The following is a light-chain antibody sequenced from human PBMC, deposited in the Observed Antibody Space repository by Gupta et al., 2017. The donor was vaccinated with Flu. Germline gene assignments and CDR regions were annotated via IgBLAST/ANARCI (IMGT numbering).Light chain of an antibody. CDR2: STS. Sequence: QTVVTQEPSFSVSPGGTVTLTCGLSSGSVSTSYSPTWYQQTPGQAPRTLIYSTSTRSSGVPDRFSGSSLGNKAALTITGAQADDESDYYCVLYMGSGVSLFGGGTKLTVL. CDR3: VLYMGSGVSL. V-gene: IGLV8-61*01. CDR1: SGSVSTSYS. J-gene: IGLJ3*02.